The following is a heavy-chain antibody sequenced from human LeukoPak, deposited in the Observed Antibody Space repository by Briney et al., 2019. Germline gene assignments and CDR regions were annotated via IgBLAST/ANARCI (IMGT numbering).Heavy chain of an antibody. D-gene: IGHD3-22*01. CDR3: AKAGLDYYDSSGYYSEIYYYYGTDV. J-gene: IGHJ6*02. CDR2: ISGSGGST. V-gene: IGHV3-23*01. CDR1: GFTFSGYA. Sequence: GGSLRLSCAASGFTFSGYAMSWVRQAPGKGPEWVSAISGSGGSTYYADSVKGRFTISRDNSKNTLYLQMNSLRAEDTAVYYCAKAGLDYYDSSGYYSEIYYYYGTDVWGQGTTVTVSS.